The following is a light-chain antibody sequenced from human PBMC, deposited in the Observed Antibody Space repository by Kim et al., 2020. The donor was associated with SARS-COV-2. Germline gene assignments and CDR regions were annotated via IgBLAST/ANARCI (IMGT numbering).Light chain of an antibody. V-gene: IGKV4-1*01. CDR2: WAS. J-gene: IGKJ4*01. CDR3: QQYYSPSSVT. Sequence: DIVMTQSPDSLAVSLGERATINCKSSQSVLYSSNNDNYLAWYQQKPGQPPKLLIYWASTRESGVPDRFSGSGSGTDFTLTISSLQAEDVAVYYCQQYYSPSSVTFGGGTKVDIK. CDR1: QSVLYSSNNDNY.